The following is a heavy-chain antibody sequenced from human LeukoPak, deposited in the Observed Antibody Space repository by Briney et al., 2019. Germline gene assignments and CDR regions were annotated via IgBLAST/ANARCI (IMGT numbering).Heavy chain of an antibody. CDR1: GFTFSSYA. CDR2: ISGSGGST. D-gene: IGHD6-13*01. Sequence: GGSLRLSCAASGFTFSSYAMSWVRQTLGKGLEWVSAISGSGGSTYYADSVKGRFTISRDNSKNTLYLQMNSLRAEDTAVYYCAKSPWGSSWYGGEYFQHWGQGTLVTVPS. J-gene: IGHJ1*01. V-gene: IGHV3-23*01. CDR3: AKSPWGSSWYGGEYFQH.